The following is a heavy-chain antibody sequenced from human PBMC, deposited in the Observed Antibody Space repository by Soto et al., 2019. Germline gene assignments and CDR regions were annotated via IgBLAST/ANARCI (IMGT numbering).Heavy chain of an antibody. V-gene: IGHV3-30*18. CDR2: IAYDGSNK. CDR3: EKVSSSSWEDGFDY. CDR1: GFTFSSYG. J-gene: IGHJ4*02. Sequence: QVQLVESGGGVVQPGRSLRLSCAASGFTFSSYGMHWVRQAPGKGLEWVSVIAYDGSNKYYADSVKGRFTISRDNSKNTLYLQMNSLRAEDTAVYYWEKVSSSSWEDGFDYWGQGTLVTVSS. D-gene: IGHD6-13*01.